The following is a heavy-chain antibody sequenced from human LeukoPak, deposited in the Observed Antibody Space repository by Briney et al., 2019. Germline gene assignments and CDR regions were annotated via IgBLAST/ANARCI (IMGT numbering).Heavy chain of an antibody. CDR2: IYYSGNT. J-gene: IGHJ5*02. D-gene: IGHD3-10*01. CDR1: GVSISSSNSY. CDR3: ARLLRGVRGVNWFDP. V-gene: IGHV4-39*01. Sequence: SETLSLTCTVSGVSISSSNSYWGWIRQPPGKGLEWIGSIYYSGNTYYNASLKSQVSISIDTSKNQFSLRLTSVTAADTAVYYCARLLRGVRGVNWFDPWGQGTLVTVSS.